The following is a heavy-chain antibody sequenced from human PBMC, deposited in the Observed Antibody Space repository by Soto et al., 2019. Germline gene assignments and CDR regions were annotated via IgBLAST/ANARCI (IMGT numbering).Heavy chain of an antibody. J-gene: IGHJ1*01. CDR3: AHSPPPTVTTSAEYFQH. D-gene: IGHD4-17*01. CDR2: IYWDDDK. V-gene: IGHV2-5*02. Sequence: QITLKESGPTLVKPTQTLTLTCTFSGFSLSTSGLGVGWIRQPPGKALEWLALIYWDDDKRYSPSLKSRLTVTKDTSKNQVVLTMTNMDPIDTATYYGAHSPPPTVTTSAEYFQHLGQGALVTVSS. CDR1: GFSLSTSGLG.